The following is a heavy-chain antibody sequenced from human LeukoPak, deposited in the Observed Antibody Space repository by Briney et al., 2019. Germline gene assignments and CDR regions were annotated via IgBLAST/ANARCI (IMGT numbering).Heavy chain of an antibody. J-gene: IGHJ4*02. Sequence: PSETLSLTCAVYGGSFSGYYWSWIRQPPGKGLEWIGEINHSGSTNYNPSLKSRVTISVDTSKNQFSLKLSSVTAADTAVYYCARFLHYYGSGSYYDEYYFDYWGQGTLVTVSS. V-gene: IGHV4-34*01. CDR3: ARFLHYYGSGSYYDEYYFDY. CDR2: INHSGST. D-gene: IGHD3-10*01. CDR1: GGSFSGYY.